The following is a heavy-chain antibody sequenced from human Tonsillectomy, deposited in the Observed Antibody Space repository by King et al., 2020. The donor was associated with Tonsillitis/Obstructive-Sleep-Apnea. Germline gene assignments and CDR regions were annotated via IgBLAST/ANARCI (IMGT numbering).Heavy chain of an antibody. V-gene: IGHV5-51*01. D-gene: IGHD3-3*01. CDR3: ARGTYYDFWSGYYDAFDI. CDR2: IYPGDSDT. Sequence: VQLVESGAEVKKPGESLKISCKGSGYSFTSYWIGWVRQMPGKGLEWMGIIYPGDSDTRYSPSFQGQVTISAGKSLSTAYLQWSSLKASDTAMYYCARGTYYDFWSGYYDAFDIWGQGTMVTVSS. J-gene: IGHJ3*02. CDR1: GYSFTSYW.